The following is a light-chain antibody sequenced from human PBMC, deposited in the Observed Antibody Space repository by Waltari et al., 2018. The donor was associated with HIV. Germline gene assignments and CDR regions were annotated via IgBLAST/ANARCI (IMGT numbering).Light chain of an antibody. CDR3: QQRYSWPPT. CDR2: DAS. Sequence: EIVLTQSPATLSVSPGERAALSCRASQSISKVLAWFQQKPGQAPRLLIYDASKRATDIPARFSGSGSGTEFTLTISSPESEDFAVYYCQQRYSWPPTFGQGTRLEIK. V-gene: IGKV3-11*01. CDR1: QSISKV. J-gene: IGKJ5*01.